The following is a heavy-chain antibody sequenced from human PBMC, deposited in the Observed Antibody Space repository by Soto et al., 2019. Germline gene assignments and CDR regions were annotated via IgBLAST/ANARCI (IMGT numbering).Heavy chain of an antibody. CDR1: GFTFSSYW. J-gene: IGHJ4*02. V-gene: IGHV3-7*04. CDR2: IKQDGSEK. Sequence: EVQLVESGGGLVQPGGSLRLSCAASGFTFSSYWMTWVRQAPGKGLEWVANIKQDGSEKYYMDSVKGRFTISRDNAQNSLSLQMNRLRAEDTAVYYCAGGNYLDNWGQGTLVTVSS. CDR3: AGGNYLDN.